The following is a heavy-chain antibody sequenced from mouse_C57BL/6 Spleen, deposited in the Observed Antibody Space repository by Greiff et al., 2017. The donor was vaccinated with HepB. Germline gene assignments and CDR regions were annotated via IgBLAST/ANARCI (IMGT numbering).Heavy chain of an antibody. CDR2: IYPGDGDT. CDR1: GYAFSSYW. V-gene: IGHV1-80*01. Sequence: QVQLQQSGAELVKPGASVKISCKASGYAFSSYWMNWVKQRPGKGLEWIGQIYPGDGDTNYNGKFKGKATLTADKSSSTAYMQLSSLTSEDSAVYVCARRFITTVVATGYFDVWGTGTTVTVSS. CDR3: ARRFITTVVATGYFDV. D-gene: IGHD1-1*01. J-gene: IGHJ1*03.